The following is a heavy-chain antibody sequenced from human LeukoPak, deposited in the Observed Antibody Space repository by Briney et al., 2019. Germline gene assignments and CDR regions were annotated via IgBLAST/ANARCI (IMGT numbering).Heavy chain of an antibody. Sequence: SETLSLTCSVSGGSIRGYYWSWIRQPPGKGLEWIGYIYSSGSTRYNPSLTSRVTISVDTSKNQFSLKLSSVAAADTAMYYCGRGGQIGLLPFDYWGQGTLVTVSS. CDR3: GRGGQIGLLPFDY. D-gene: IGHD2-15*01. CDR2: IYSSGST. J-gene: IGHJ4*02. V-gene: IGHV4-59*01. CDR1: GGSIRGYY.